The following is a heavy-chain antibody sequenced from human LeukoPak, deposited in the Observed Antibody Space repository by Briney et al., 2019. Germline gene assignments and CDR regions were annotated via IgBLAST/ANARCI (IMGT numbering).Heavy chain of an antibody. D-gene: IGHD5-18*01. CDR1: GFSFSSYG. CDR2: ISSSSSYI. Sequence: GGSLRLSCAASGFSFSSYGMHWVRQAPGKGLEWVSSISSSSSYIYYADSVEGRFTISRDNAKNSLYLQMNSLRAEDTAVYYCARDGFGNNYALYYFDSWGQGTLVTVSS. CDR3: ARDGFGNNYALYYFDS. J-gene: IGHJ4*02. V-gene: IGHV3-21*01.